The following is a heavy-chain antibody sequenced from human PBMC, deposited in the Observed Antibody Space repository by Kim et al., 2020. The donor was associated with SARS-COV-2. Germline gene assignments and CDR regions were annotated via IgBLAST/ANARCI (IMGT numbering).Heavy chain of an antibody. CDR2: INHSGST. J-gene: IGHJ6*02. CDR1: GGSFSGYY. D-gene: IGHD3-9*01. CDR3: ARGNTISHFYYYYYGMDV. Sequence: SETLSLTCAVYGGSFSGYYWSWIRQPPGKGLEWIGEINHSGSTNYNPSLKSRVTISVDTSKNQFSLKLSCVTAADTAVYYCARGNTISHFYYYYYGMDVWGQGTTVTVSS. V-gene: IGHV4-34*01.